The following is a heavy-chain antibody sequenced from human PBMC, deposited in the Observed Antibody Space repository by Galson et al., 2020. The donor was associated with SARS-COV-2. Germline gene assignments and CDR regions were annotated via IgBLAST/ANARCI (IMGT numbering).Heavy chain of an antibody. CDR1: GFTFSSYT. D-gene: IGHD2-21*02. CDR2: ISDVGTYR. V-gene: IGHV3-21*01. J-gene: IGHJ3*01. Sequence: GESLKISCAASGFTFSSYTMVWVRQAPGKGLEYVSSISDVGTYRFYGDSMRGRSSISRDNAEKSLYLHMNRLRDDDTGVYYCARSPPRKWLADCDGGCYRDGFDLWGQGTSVVVSS. CDR3: ARSPPRKWLADCDGGCYRDGFDL.